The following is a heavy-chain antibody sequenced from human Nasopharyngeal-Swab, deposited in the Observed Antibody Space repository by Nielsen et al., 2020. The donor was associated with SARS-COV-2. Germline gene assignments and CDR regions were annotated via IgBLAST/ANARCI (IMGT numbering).Heavy chain of an antibody. Sequence: ASVKVSCKASGYTFTSYGISWVRQAPGQGLEWMGWISAYNGNTNYAQKLQGRVTMTTATSTSTAYMELRSLRSDDTAVYYCARGEIVVVPAASYYYYYGMDVWGQGTTVTVSS. CDR1: GYTFTSYG. CDR2: ISAYNGNT. D-gene: IGHD2-2*01. CDR3: ARGEIVVVPAASYYYYYGMDV. J-gene: IGHJ6*02. V-gene: IGHV1-18*01.